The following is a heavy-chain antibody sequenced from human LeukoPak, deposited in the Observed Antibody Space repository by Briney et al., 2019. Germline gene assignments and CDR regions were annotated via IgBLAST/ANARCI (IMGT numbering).Heavy chain of an antibody. J-gene: IGHJ3*02. V-gene: IGHV1-2*06. CDR1: GYTFTGYY. D-gene: IGHD3-3*01. CDR2: INPNSGGT. CDR3: ARMLYYDFWSGYYGPDAFDI. Sequence: ASVKVSCKASGYTFTGYYMHWVRQAPGQGLEWMGRINPNSGGTNYAQKFQGGVTMTRDTSISTAYMELSRLRSDDTAVYYCARMLYYDFWSGYYGPDAFDIWGQGTMVTVSS.